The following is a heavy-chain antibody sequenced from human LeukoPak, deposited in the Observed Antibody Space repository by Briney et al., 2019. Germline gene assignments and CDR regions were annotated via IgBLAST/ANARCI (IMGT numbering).Heavy chain of an antibody. J-gene: IGHJ4*02. CDR2: IRYDGSNK. CDR3: AKDRLRVVTRDFDY. V-gene: IGHV3-30*02. Sequence: GGSLRLSCAASGFTFSSYGMHWVRQAPGKGLEWVAFIRYDGSNKYYADSVKGRFTISRDNSKNTLYLQMNSLRAEDTAVYYCAKDRLRVVTRDFDYWGQGTLVTVSS. D-gene: IGHD2-21*02. CDR1: GFTFSSYG.